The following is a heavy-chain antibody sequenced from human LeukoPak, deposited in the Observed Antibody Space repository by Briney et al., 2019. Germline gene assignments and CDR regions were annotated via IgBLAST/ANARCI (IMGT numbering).Heavy chain of an antibody. J-gene: IGHJ4*02. V-gene: IGHV4-34*01. D-gene: IGHD3-10*01. CDR2: INHSGST. CDR3: ARDLSYYGSGSYPADY. Sequence: SETLSLTCAVYGGSFSGYYWSWIRQPPGKGLEWIGEINHSGSTNYNPSLKSRVTISVDTSKNQFSLKLSSVTAADTAVYYCARDLSYYGSGSYPADYRGQGTLVTVSS. CDR1: GGSFSGYY.